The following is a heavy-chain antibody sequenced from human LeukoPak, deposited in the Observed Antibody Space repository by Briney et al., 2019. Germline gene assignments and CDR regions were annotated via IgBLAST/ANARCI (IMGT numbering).Heavy chain of an antibody. J-gene: IGHJ4*02. Sequence: GGSLRLSCAASGFTFSSYAMSWVRQAPGRGLEWVSSISSNGVSTYYADSVKGRFTISRDNSKNTLYLQMNSLRAEDTAVYYCAKDSVTVAGTPGDYWGQGTLVTVPS. CDR2: ISSNGVST. D-gene: IGHD6-19*01. CDR1: GFTFSSYA. V-gene: IGHV3-23*01. CDR3: AKDSVTVAGTPGDY.